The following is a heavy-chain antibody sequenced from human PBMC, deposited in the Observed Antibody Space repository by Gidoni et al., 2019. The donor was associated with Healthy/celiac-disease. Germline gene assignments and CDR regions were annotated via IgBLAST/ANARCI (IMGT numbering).Heavy chain of an antibody. Sequence: QVQLQQWGAGLLKPSETLSLTCAVYGGSFSGYYWSWIRQPPGKGLEWIGEINHSGSTNYNPSLKSRVTISVDTSKNQFSLKLSSVTAADTAVYYCARVEVVAGNWFDPWGQGTLVTVSS. CDR2: INHSGST. V-gene: IGHV4-34*01. CDR3: ARVEVVAGNWFDP. D-gene: IGHD3-10*01. CDR1: GGSFSGYY. J-gene: IGHJ5*02.